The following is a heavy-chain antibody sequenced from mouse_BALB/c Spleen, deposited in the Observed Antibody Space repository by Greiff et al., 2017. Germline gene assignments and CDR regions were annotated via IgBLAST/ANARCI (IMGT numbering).Heavy chain of an antibody. D-gene: IGHD2-14*01. CDR2: ISSGSSTI. V-gene: IGHV5-17*02. Sequence: EVKLVESGGGLVQPGGSRKLSCAASGFTFSSFGMHWVRQAPEKGLEWVAYISSGSSTIYYADTVKGRFTISRDNPKNTLFLQMTSLRSEDTAMYYCARGDRYDVSWFAYWGQGTLVTVSA. CDR1: GFTFSSFG. J-gene: IGHJ3*01. CDR3: ARGDRYDVSWFAY.